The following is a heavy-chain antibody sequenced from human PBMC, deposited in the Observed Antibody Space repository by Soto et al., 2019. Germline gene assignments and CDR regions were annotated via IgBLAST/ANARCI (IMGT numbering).Heavy chain of an antibody. D-gene: IGHD1-26*01. CDR1: GFTFSSYA. V-gene: IGHV3-30-3*01. CDR3: ARELVGATTYFDY. Sequence: GGSLRLSCAASGFTFSSYAMHWVRQAPGKGLEWVAVISYDGSNKYYADSVKGRLTISRDNSKNTLYLQMNSLRAEDTAVYYCARELVGATTYFDYWGQGTLVNVS. CDR2: ISYDGSNK. J-gene: IGHJ4*02.